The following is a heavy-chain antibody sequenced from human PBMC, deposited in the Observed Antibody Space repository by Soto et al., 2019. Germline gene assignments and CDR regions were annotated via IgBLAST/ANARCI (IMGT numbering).Heavy chain of an antibody. CDR1: GFSLSTSGMC. CDR3: ARIITMVRGVISDYYYYGMDV. V-gene: IGHV2-70*01. Sequence: SGPTLVNPTHTLTLTCTLSGFSLSTSGMCVSWIRQPPGKALEWLALIDWDDDKYYSTSLKTRLTISKDTSKNQVVLTMTNMDPVDTATYYCARIITMVRGVISDYYYYGMDVWGQGTTVTVSS. J-gene: IGHJ6*02. D-gene: IGHD3-10*01. CDR2: IDWDDDK.